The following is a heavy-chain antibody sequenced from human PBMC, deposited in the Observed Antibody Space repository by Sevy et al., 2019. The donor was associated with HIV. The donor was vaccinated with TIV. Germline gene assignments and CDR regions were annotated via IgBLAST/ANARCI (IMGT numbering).Heavy chain of an antibody. J-gene: IGHJ1*01. V-gene: IGHV4-59*13. D-gene: IGHD1-20*01. Sequence: SETLSLTCTVSGGSISSYYWSWIRQPPGKGLEWIGYIFDSGSSNYNPSLRSRVSISVDTSKNQFSLKLSSVTAADTPMYYCARDGISEGGIAEYFQHWGQGTLVTVSS. CDR3: ARDGISEGGIAEYFQH. CDR2: IFDSGSS. CDR1: GGSISSYY.